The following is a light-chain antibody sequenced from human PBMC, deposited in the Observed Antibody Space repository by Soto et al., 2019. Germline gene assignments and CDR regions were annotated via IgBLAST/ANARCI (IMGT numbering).Light chain of an antibody. V-gene: IGKV3-15*01. Sequence: EIVMTQSPATLSVSPGERATLSCRASQSVSSNLAWYQQKPGQAPRLLIYGASAMATGIPARFSGSGSGTEFTLTISSLQSGDFAVYYCQQYNNWPPMAFGQGTKVEIK. CDR2: GAS. CDR3: QQYNNWPPMA. J-gene: IGKJ1*01. CDR1: QSVSSN.